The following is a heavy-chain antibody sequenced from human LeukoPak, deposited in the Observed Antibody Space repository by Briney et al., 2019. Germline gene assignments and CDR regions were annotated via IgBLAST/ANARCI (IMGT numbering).Heavy chain of an antibody. CDR3: VKDEWYGSSSYFDF. D-gene: IGHD6-6*01. V-gene: IGHV3-23*01. CDR1: GFTFSSYV. CDR2: ISGGTSGT. Sequence: GGSLRLSCAASGFTFSSYVMSWVRQAPGKGLEWVSTISGGTSGTHYADSVGGRFTISRDNSKTTLYLQLNSLRADDTAVYYCVKDEWYGSSSYFDFWGQGTLVTVSS. J-gene: IGHJ4*02.